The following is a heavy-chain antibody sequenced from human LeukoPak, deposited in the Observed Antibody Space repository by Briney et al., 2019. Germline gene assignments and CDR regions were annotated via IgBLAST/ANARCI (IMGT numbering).Heavy chain of an antibody. D-gene: IGHD2-2*02. Sequence: PGGSLRLSCAASGFTFSSYGMHWVRQAPGKVLEWVAFIRYDGNNKYYADSVKGRFTISRDNSKNTLYLQMNSLRAEDTAVYYCAKGGRNCSSTSCYRGREYYYYYYYMDVWGKGTTVTVSS. J-gene: IGHJ6*03. CDR2: IRYDGNNK. CDR3: AKGGRNCSSTSCYRGREYYYYYYYMDV. V-gene: IGHV3-30*02. CDR1: GFTFSSYG.